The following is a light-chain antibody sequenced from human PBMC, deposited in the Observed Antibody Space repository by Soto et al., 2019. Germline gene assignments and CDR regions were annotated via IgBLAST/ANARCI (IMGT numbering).Light chain of an antibody. CDR1: ESISNC. CDR2: HAS. J-gene: IGKJ1*01. Sequence: IQLTQSPTTLPASVGDRVTLTCRASESISNCLAWYQQRPGTAPKLLIYHASILETAVPSRFRGHGPGTEFTLTISSLQPGDFATDYCQQYRTYSFGQGSRVEIK. V-gene: IGKV1-5*01. CDR3: QQYRTYS.